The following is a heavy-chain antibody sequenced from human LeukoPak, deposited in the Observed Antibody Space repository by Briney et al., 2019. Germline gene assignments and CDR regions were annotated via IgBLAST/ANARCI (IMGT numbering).Heavy chain of an antibody. D-gene: IGHD3-16*01. J-gene: IGHJ4*02. Sequence: SETLSLTCTVSGGSISSYYWSWIRQPPGKGLEWIGEIDHSGSTNYNPSLKSRVTISVDTSENHVSLQLTSVTAADTAVYYRAREGGPYRPLDYSGQGTLVTVS. CDR2: IDHSGST. CDR1: GGSISSYY. CDR3: AREGGPYRPLDY. V-gene: IGHV4-34*01.